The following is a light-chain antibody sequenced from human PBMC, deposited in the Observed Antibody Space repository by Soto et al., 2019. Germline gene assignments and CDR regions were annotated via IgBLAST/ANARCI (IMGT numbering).Light chain of an antibody. V-gene: IGKV1-5*03. CDR1: QSIGTW. CDR2: KAS. CDR3: QTYRSYSA. Sequence: DIQMTQSPSTVSASIGDSVTITCRASQSIGTWLAWYQQRPGKVPKLLIHKASSLQSGVPSRFSASGSGTEFALTISSLQPDDFATYYCQTYRSYSAFGPGTKVDIK. J-gene: IGKJ3*01.